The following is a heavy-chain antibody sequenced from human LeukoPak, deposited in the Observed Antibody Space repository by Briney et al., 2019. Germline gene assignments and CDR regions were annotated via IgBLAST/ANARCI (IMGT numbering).Heavy chain of an antibody. J-gene: IGHJ4*02. V-gene: IGHV4-39*01. CDR2: IYYSGST. D-gene: IGHD3-22*01. CDR3: ATPAYDNFDY. Sequence: SETLSLTCTVSGGSISNSNYYWGWIRQPPEKGLEWIGSIYYSGSTFYRASLKSRATISVDTSKNQFSLKLDSVTAADTAVYYCATPAYDNFDYWGQGTLVTVSS. CDR1: GGSISNSNYY.